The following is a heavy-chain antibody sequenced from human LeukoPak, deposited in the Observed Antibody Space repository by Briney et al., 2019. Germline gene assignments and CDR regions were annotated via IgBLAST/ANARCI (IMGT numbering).Heavy chain of an antibody. Sequence: GRSLRLSCAASGFTFSSYGMHWVRQAPGKGLEWVAVISYDGSNKYYADSVKGRFTISRDNSKNTLYLQMNSLRAEDTAVYYCAKSPAYCSSTSCYGLEGYYYGMDVWGKGTTVTVSS. CDR2: ISYDGSNK. CDR1: GFTFSSYG. J-gene: IGHJ6*04. CDR3: AKSPAYCSSTSCYGLEGYYYGMDV. V-gene: IGHV3-30*18. D-gene: IGHD2-2*01.